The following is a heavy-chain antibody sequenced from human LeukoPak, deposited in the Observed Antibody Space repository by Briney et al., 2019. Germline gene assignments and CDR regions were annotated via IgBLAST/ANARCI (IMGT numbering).Heavy chain of an antibody. J-gene: IGHJ4*02. CDR1: GGSISSDY. CDR3: ARVADRWLQSFDY. D-gene: IGHD5-24*01. CDR2: IYYSGST. V-gene: IGHV4-59*01. Sequence: PSETLSLTCTVSGGSISSDYWSWIRQPPGKGLEWIGYIYYSGSTNYNPSLKRRITISVDTSKNRFSLRLNSVTAADTAVYYCARVADRWLQSFDYWGQGTLITVSS.